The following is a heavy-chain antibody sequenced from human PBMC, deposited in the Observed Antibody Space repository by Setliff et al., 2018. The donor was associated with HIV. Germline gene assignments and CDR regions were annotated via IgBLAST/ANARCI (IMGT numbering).Heavy chain of an antibody. CDR1: GNSFNGDF. CDR2: IKLSSGGT. D-gene: IGHD5-12*01. Sequence: GASVKVSCKAPGNSFNGDFLNWVRQAPGQGLEWMGNIKLSSGGTKFAQKFLGRVTMTRDTSTNTAYMELSRLRSDDTAVYYCATRIRDGHRGYGYLDFWGQGTLVTVSS. J-gene: IGHJ4*02. CDR3: ATRIRDGHRGYGYLDF. V-gene: IGHV1-2*02.